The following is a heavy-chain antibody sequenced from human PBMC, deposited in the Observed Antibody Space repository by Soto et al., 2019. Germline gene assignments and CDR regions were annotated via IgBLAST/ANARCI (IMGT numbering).Heavy chain of an antibody. Sequence: GGSLRLSCAASGFTFSSYAMSWVRQAPGKGLEWVSAISGSGGSTYYVDSVKGRFTISRDNSKNTLYLQMNSLRAEDTAVYYCAKDLDDSNYGLNWYFDLWGRGTLVTVSS. J-gene: IGHJ2*01. CDR3: AKDLDDSNYGLNWYFDL. CDR2: ISGSGGST. V-gene: IGHV3-23*01. D-gene: IGHD4-4*01. CDR1: GFTFSSYA.